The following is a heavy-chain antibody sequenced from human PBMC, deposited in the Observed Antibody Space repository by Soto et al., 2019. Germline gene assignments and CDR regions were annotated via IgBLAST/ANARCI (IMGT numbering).Heavy chain of an antibody. CDR3: ARGEVTTGVY. CDR2: INHSGTT. J-gene: IGHJ4*02. Sequence: PSETLSLTCAVYGGSIGGYFWSWIRQPPGKGLEWIGEINHSGTTTYDPSLKSRVIMSVDTSKNQFSLKLSSVTAADTAVYYCARGEVTTGVYWGQGTLVTVSS. CDR1: GGSIGGYF. D-gene: IGHD4-4*01. V-gene: IGHV4-34*01.